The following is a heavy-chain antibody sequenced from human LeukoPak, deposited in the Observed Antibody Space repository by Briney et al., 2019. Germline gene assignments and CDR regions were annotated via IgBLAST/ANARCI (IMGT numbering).Heavy chain of an antibody. CDR3: ARRGYCSSNSCYFPNWFDP. D-gene: IGHD2-2*01. Sequence: SETLSLTCAVYGGSFSGYYWSWIRQPPGKGLEWIGEINHSGSTNYNPSLKSRVTISVDTSKNQFSLKLSSVTAADTAVYYCARRGYCSSNSCYFPNWFDPWGQGTLVTVSS. CDR1: GGSFSGYY. J-gene: IGHJ5*02. CDR2: INHSGST. V-gene: IGHV4-34*01.